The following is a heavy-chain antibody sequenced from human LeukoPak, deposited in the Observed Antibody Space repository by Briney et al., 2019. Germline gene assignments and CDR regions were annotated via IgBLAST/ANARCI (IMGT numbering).Heavy chain of an antibody. CDR1: GFTFSSYG. J-gene: IGHJ4*02. Sequence: GGSLRLSCSVSGFTFSSYGMHWVRQAPGKGLEWVAVISYDGSNKYYADSVKGRFTISRDNSKNTLYLQMNSLRAEDTAVYYCVWELVHCFDYWGQGTLVTVSS. CDR2: ISYDGSNK. CDR3: VWELVHCFDY. V-gene: IGHV3-30*03. D-gene: IGHD6-6*01.